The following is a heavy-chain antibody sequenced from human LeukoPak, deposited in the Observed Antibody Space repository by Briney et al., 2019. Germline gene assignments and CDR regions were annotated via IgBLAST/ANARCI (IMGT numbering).Heavy chain of an antibody. CDR1: GFTFSSYA. D-gene: IGHD3-3*01. CDR2: ISYDGSNK. V-gene: IGHV3-30-3*01. J-gene: IGHJ4*02. CDR3: AKDIVGNDFWSGYFDY. Sequence: PGGSLRLSCAASGFTFSSYAIHWVRQAPGKGLEWVAVISYDGSNKYYADSVKGRFTISRDNSKNTLYLQMNSLRAEDTAVYYCAKDIVGNDFWSGYFDYWGQGTLVTVSS.